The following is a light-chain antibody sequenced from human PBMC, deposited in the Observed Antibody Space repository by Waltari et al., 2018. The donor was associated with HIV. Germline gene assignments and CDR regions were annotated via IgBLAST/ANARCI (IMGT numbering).Light chain of an antibody. V-gene: IGLV2-14*01. J-gene: IGLJ2*01. CDR3: ASYTANDTVI. CDR1: SHDFGFYNF. CDR2: KVD. Sequence: SGLPPPASFSGFPGQSITTSCAAHSHDFGFYNFLCWYQHPPGKVPKLILSKVDRRASGISHRFSGSKSGNTASLTISGLQTEDEAVYYCASYTANDTVIFAGGTTVTVL.